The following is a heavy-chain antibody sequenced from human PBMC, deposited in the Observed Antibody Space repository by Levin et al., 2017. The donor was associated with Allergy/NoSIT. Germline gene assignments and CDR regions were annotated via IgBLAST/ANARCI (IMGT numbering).Heavy chain of an antibody. CDR1: GFTFSGSA. J-gene: IGHJ4*02. Sequence: GGSLRLSCAASGFTFSGSAIHWVRQASGKGLEWVGRIRSKAYSYATAYAASVQGRFAVSRDDSKNTAYLQMNSLKTEDTAVYYCTTRSPVAQRLDDSWGQGTLVTVSS. V-gene: IGHV3-73*01. CDR2: IRSKAYSYAT. D-gene: IGHD6-19*01. CDR3: TTRSPVAQRLDDS.